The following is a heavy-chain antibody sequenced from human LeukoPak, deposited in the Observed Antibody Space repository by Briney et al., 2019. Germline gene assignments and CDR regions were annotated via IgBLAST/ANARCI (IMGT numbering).Heavy chain of an antibody. V-gene: IGHV1-18*01. J-gene: IGHJ4*02. CDR3: ARGAYYYYDSSGYSSLFDY. CDR1: GYTFTSYG. D-gene: IGHD3-22*01. CDR2: ISAYNGNT. Sequence: GASVKVSCKASGYTFTSYGISWVRQAPGQGLEWMGWISAYNGNTNYAQKLQGRVTMTTDTSTSTAYMELRSLRSDDTAVYYCARGAYYYYDSSGYSSLFDYWGQGTLVTVSS.